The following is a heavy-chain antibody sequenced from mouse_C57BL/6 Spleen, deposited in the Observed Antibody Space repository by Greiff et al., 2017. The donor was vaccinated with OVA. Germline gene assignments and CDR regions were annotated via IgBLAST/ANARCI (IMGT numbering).Heavy chain of an antibody. J-gene: IGHJ2*01. CDR2: IDPSDSYT. CDR3: ARAGGNLDY. CDR1: GYTFTSYW. D-gene: IGHD2-1*01. Sequence: QVHVKQPGAELVKPGASVKLSCKASGYTFTSYWMQWVKQRPGQGLEWIGEIDPSDSYTNYNQKFKGKATLTVDTSSSTAYMQLSSLTSEDSAVYYCARAGGNLDYWGQGTTLTVSS. V-gene: IGHV1-50*01.